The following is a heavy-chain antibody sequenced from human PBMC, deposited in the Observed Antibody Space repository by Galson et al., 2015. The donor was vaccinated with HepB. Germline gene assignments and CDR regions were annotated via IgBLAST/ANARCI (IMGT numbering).Heavy chain of an antibody. CDR2: VWYDGSYK. J-gene: IGHJ4*02. CDR1: GFIFSNYG. Sequence: SLRLSCAASGFIFSNYGMHWVRQAPGKGLEWVAVVWYDGSYKYYADSVKGRFAISRDNSKNTLFLQMNSLRAEDTAVYYCARDESFNWKVPGYWGQGTLVTVSS. D-gene: IGHD1-20*01. CDR3: ARDESFNWKVPGY. V-gene: IGHV3-33*01.